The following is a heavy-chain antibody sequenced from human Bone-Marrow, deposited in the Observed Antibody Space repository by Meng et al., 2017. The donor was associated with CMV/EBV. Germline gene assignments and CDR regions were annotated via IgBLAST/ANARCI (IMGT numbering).Heavy chain of an antibody. Sequence: GESLKISCAASGFTFSRYEMNWVRQAPGKGLEWVSYISSSGSTIYYADSVKGRFTISRDNAKNSLYLQMNSLRAEDTAVYYCAKLRTQLLFPAWFDPWGQGTLVTVSS. J-gene: IGHJ5*02. D-gene: IGHD2-2*01. V-gene: IGHV3-48*03. CDR1: GFTFSRYE. CDR3: AKLRTQLLFPAWFDP. CDR2: ISSSGSTI.